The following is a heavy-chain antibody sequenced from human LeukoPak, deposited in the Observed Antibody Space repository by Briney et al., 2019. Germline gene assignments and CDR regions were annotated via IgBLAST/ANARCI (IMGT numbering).Heavy chain of an antibody. D-gene: IGHD3-10*01. CDR3: AKDSGFGFYFDY. J-gene: IGHJ4*02. CDR2: ISGSGGST. CDR1: GFTFSSYA. Sequence: PGGSLRLSRAASGFTFSSYAMSWVRQAPGKGLEWVSAISGSGGSTYYADSVKGRFTISKDNSKNTLYLQMNSLRAEDTAVYYCAKDSGFGFYFDYWGQGTLVTVSS. V-gene: IGHV3-23*01.